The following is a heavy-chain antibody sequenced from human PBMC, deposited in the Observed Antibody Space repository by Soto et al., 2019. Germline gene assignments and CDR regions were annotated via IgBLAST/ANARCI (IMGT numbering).Heavy chain of an antibody. CDR3: AKSGCLSSTSCYSDY. CDR1: GFTFSSYA. CDR2: ISGSGGST. D-gene: IGHD2-2*01. J-gene: IGHJ4*02. Sequence: WGSLRLSCAASGFTFSSYAMSWVRQAPGKGLEWVSAISGSGGSTYYADSVKGRFTISRDNSKNTLYLQMNSLRAEDTAVYYCAKSGCLSSTSCYSDYWGQGTLVTVSS. V-gene: IGHV3-23*01.